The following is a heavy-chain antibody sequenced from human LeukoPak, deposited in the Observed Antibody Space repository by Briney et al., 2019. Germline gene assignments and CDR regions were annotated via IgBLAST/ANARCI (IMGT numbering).Heavy chain of an antibody. CDR1: GFAFSTYA. J-gene: IGHJ1*01. CDR3: ATYSSLNRREFQY. V-gene: IGHV3-7*01. CDR2: IKTDGSEK. Sequence: GGSLRLSCAASGFAFSTYAMSWVRQAPGKGLQWVANIKTDGSEKYYVDSVKGRFTISRDNAKNSLYLQMNSLRAEDTAVYYCATYSSLNRREFQYWGQGTLLTVSS. D-gene: IGHD3-22*01.